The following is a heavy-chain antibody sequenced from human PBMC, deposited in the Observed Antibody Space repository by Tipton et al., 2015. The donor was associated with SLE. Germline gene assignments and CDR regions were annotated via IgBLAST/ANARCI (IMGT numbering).Heavy chain of an antibody. CDR2: IYSGGST. CDR1: GFTVSSNY. V-gene: IGHV3-53*05. J-gene: IGHJ4*02. Sequence: GSLRLSCAASGFTVSSNYMSWVRQAPGKGLEWVSVIYSGGSTYYADSVKGRFTISRDIFKNTVYLQMNSLRLDDTAIYYCARDDYAARFEFWGQGTLVTVSS. CDR3: ARDDYAARFEF. D-gene: IGHD4-17*01.